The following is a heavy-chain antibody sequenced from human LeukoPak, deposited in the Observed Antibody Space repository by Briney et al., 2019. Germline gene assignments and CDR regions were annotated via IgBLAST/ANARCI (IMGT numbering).Heavy chain of an antibody. J-gene: IGHJ4*02. CDR2: ISSSSSYI. Sequence: GGSLRLSCAASGFTFSSYSMNWVRQAPGKGLEWVSSISSSSSYIYYADSVKGRLTISRDNAKNSLYLQMNSLRAEDTAVYYCARRTDDYGDYWGQGTLVTVSS. CDR3: ARRTDDYGDY. V-gene: IGHV3-21*01. CDR1: GFTFSSYS. D-gene: IGHD1-1*01.